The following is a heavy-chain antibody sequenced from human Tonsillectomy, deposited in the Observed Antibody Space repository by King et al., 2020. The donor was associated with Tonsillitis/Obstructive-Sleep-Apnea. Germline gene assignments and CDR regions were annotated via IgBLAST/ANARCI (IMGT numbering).Heavy chain of an antibody. Sequence: GQLVQSGGGLVQPGGSLRLSCAPSGFIVRSNYISWVRHAPGKGLEWVSVIYSDGSTFHADYVKGRFTIYRDNSKNTVYLQMNSLRAEDTAVYYCAREAQMQTFFYRDVGGKGTTVTVSS. CDR1: GFIVRSNY. CDR3: AREAQMQTFFYRDV. D-gene: IGHD5-24*01. V-gene: IGHV3-66*01. J-gene: IGHJ6*03. CDR2: IYSDGST.